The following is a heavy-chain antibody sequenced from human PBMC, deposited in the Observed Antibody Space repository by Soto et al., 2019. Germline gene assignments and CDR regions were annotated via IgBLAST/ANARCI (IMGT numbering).Heavy chain of an antibody. V-gene: IGHV5-10-1*01. CDR1: GYSFTSYW. Sequence: PGESLKISCKGSGYSFTSYWISWVRQMPGKGLERMGRIDPSDSYTNYSPSFQGHVTISADKSISTAYLQWSSLKASDTAMYYCARQPPIEEDGQPAYYFGMDVWGEGSTLTGS. D-gene: IGHD1-26*01. J-gene: IGHJ6*02. CDR2: IDPSDSYT. CDR3: ARQPPIEEDGQPAYYFGMDV.